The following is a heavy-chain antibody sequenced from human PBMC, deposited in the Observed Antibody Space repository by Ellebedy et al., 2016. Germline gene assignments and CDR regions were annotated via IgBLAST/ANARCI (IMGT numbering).Heavy chain of an antibody. Sequence: GESLKISCAASGFTFSTYSMNWVRQAPGKGLEWVSYISSSGSTIYYADSVKGRFTISRDNAKNSLYLQMNSLRDEDTAVYYCARDRSSLWTSGYLFDYWGQGTLVTVSS. D-gene: IGHD3-22*01. CDR1: GFTFSTYS. V-gene: IGHV3-48*02. CDR2: ISSSGSTI. CDR3: ARDRSSLWTSGYLFDY. J-gene: IGHJ4*02.